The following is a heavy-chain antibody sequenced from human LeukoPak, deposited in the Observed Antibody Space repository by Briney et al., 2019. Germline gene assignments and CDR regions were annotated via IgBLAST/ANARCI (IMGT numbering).Heavy chain of an antibody. CDR1: GGTFSSYA. V-gene: IGHV1-46*01. CDR2: INPSGGSMINPSGGST. CDR3: IRGLGTGTYYGY. J-gene: IGHJ4*02. Sequence: ASVRVSCKASGGTFSSYAISWVRQAPGQGLEWMGMINPSGGSMINPSGGSTNYAQKFQGRVTMTRDTSTSTVYMELSSLRSEDTAVYYCIRGLGTGTYYGYWGQGTLVTVSS. D-gene: IGHD1-26*01.